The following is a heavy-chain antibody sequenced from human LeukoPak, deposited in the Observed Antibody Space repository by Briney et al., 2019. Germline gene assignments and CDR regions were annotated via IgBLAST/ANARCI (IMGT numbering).Heavy chain of an antibody. CDR3: ARASAMAPRSYGMDA. Sequence: SETLSLTSIVSGDSIRSGAFYWSWIRQSPGKGLEGIRYILYSGSSDYNPSLKSRVTISVDTSKNQFSLRLSSVTAADTDVYYCARASAMAPRSYGMDAWGQGTTVTVSS. V-gene: IGHV4-31*03. D-gene: IGHD5-24*01. CDR2: ILYSGSS. J-gene: IGHJ6*02. CDR1: GDSIRSGAFY.